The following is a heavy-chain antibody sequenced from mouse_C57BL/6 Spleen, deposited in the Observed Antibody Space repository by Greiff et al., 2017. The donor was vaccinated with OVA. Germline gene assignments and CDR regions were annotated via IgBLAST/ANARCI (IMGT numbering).Heavy chain of an antibody. D-gene: IGHD3-2*02. J-gene: IGHJ3*01. CDR3: ARDSSGPAWFAY. Sequence: VQLQQSGAELVKPGASVKISCKASGYAFSSYWMNWVKQRPGKGLEWFGQIYPGDGDINYNGKFKGKATLTADKSSSTAYMQLSSLTSEDSAVYFCARDSSGPAWFAYWGQGTLVTVSA. CDR1: GYAFSSYW. V-gene: IGHV1-80*01. CDR2: IYPGDGDI.